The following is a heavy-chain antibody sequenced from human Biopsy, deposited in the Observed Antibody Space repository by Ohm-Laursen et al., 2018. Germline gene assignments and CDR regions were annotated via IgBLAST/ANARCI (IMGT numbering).Heavy chain of an antibody. Sequence: SETLSLTCPVSGGSISGYHWSWIRKSPGKGLEWIGYIYYTGSTNYNPSVKSRVTISVDTSKNQFSPKLNSVTAADTAVYFCARDSRGGHLNTTLITGKNLDSWGQGILVTVSS. D-gene: IGHD3-16*01. CDR3: ARDSRGGHLNTTLITGKNLDS. CDR2: IYYTGST. V-gene: IGHV4-59*01. J-gene: IGHJ4*02. CDR1: GGSISGYH.